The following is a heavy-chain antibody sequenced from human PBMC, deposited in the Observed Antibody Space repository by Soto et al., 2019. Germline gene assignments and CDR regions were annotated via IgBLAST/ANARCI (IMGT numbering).Heavy chain of an antibody. V-gene: IGHV1-3*01. Sequence: ASVKVSCKASGYTFTNYAIHWVRQGPGQRLEWMGWINAGNGKTKYSQKFQGRVTISRDTSASTAYMELSSLRSEDTAVYYCARDGAVAGNTNFDYWGQGTLVTVSS. CDR2: INAGNGKT. CDR1: GYTFTNYA. J-gene: IGHJ4*02. CDR3: ARDGAVAGNTNFDY. D-gene: IGHD6-19*01.